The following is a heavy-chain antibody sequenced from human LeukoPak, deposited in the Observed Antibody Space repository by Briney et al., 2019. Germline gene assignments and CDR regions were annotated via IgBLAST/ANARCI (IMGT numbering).Heavy chain of an antibody. V-gene: IGHV3-21*01. CDR1: GFTFSSYS. J-gene: IGHJ4*02. D-gene: IGHD1-26*01. Sequence: GGSLRLSCAASGFTFSSYSVNWVRQAPGKGLEWVSSISSSSGYIYYADSVKGRFTISRDNAKNSLYLQMNSLRAEDTAVYYCARARRSGSYATYYFDYWGQGTLVTVSS. CDR3: ARARRSGSYATYYFDY. CDR2: ISSSSGYI.